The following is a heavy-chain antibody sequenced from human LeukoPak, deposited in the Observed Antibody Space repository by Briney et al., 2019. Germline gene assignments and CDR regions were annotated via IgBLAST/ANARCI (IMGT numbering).Heavy chain of an antibody. D-gene: IGHD3-22*01. CDR1: GYTFTGYY. CDR2: INPNSGGA. V-gene: IGHV1-2*02. Sequence: ASVKVSCKASGYTFTGYYMHWVRQAPGQGLEWMGWINPNSGGANYAQKFQGRVTMTRDTSISTAYMELSRLRSDDTAVYYCARGMAGVVVINHDAFDIWGQGTMVTVSS. CDR3: ARGMAGVVVINHDAFDI. J-gene: IGHJ3*02.